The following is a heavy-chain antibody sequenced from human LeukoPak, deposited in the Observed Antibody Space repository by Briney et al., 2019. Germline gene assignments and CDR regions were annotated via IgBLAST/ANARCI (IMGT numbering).Heavy chain of an antibody. J-gene: IGHJ4*02. CDR3: ARDARVYNWNYYLDY. CDR2: ISYDGSNK. D-gene: IGHD1-7*01. CDR1: GFTFSSYT. Sequence: GGSLRLSCAASGFTFSSYTMHWVRQAPGKGLEWVAVISYDGSNKNYADSVKGRFTISRDNSKNTLYLQMNSLRAEDTAVYYCARDARVYNWNYYLDYWGQGTLVTVSS. V-gene: IGHV3-30*04.